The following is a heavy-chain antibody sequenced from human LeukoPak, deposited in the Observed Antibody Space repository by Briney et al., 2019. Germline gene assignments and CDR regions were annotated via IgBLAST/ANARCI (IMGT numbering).Heavy chain of an antibody. CDR3: ARHLSGITGYTYGRGIDY. J-gene: IGHJ4*02. Sequence: GGSLRLSCAASGFTFSNYWMTWVRQAPGKGLEWVANIKPDGSEKYYVDSVKGRFTISRDNAKKSLYLQVNSLGAEDTAVYYCARHLSGITGYTYGRGIDYWGQGTLLTVSS. CDR2: IKPDGSEK. CDR1: GFTFSNYW. V-gene: IGHV3-7*01. D-gene: IGHD5-18*01.